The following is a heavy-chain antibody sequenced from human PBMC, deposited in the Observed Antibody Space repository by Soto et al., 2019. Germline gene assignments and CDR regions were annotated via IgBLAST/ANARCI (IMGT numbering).Heavy chain of an antibody. CDR3: ARDLSSSSLGAFDI. V-gene: IGHV1-69*13. J-gene: IGHJ3*02. Sequence: SVKVSCKASGGTFSSYAISWVRQAPGQGLEWMGGIIPIFGAANYAQKFQGRVTITADESTSTAYMELSSLRSEDTAVYYCARDLSSSSLGAFDIWGQGTMVTVSS. CDR1: GGTFSSYA. CDR2: IIPIFGAA. D-gene: IGHD6-6*01.